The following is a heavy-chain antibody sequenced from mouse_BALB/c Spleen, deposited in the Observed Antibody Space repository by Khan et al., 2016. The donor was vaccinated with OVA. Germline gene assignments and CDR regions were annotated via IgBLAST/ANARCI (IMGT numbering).Heavy chain of an antibody. Sequence: EVQLQESGPSLVKPSQTLSLTCSVTGDSITSGYWNWIRKFPGNKLEYMGYISYNGNTYYNPSLKSRISITRDTSKSQYYLQLTSVTTAAHATYYCACELRGFAYWGQGTLVTVSA. CDR3: ACELRGFAY. D-gene: IGHD1-1*01. CDR1: GDSITSGY. J-gene: IGHJ3*01. CDR2: ISYNGNT. V-gene: IGHV3-8*02.